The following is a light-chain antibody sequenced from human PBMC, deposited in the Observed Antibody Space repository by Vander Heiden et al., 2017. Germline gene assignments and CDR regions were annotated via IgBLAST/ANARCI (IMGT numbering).Light chain of an antibody. J-gene: IGKJ3*01. CDR3: QQRSNWPPFT. CDR1: QSVSSC. Sequence: EVVLSHLPASLLLSPGERATLSSSASQSVSSCLARYQQKPGQAARLLIYDASNRATSIPARFSGSGSGTDFTLTISSLEPEDFAVYYCQQRSNWPPFTFGPGTKVDIK. CDR2: DAS. V-gene: IGKV3-11*01.